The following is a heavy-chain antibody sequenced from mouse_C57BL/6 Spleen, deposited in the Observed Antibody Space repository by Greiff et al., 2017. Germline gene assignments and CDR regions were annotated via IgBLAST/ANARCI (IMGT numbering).Heavy chain of an antibody. CDR2: ISGGGGNT. V-gene: IGHV5-9*01. Sequence: EVQGVESGGGLVKPGGSLKLSCAASGFTFSSYTMSWVRQTPEKRLEWVATISGGGGNTYYPDSVKGRFTISRDNAKNTLYLQMSSLRSEDTALYYCARRYGSIYFDYWGQGTTLTVSS. CDR3: ARRYGSIYFDY. J-gene: IGHJ2*01. D-gene: IGHD1-1*01. CDR1: GFTFSSYT.